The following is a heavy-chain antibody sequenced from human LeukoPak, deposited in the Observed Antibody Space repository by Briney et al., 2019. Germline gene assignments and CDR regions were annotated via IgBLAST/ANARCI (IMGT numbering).Heavy chain of an antibody. V-gene: IGHV3-23*01. CDR1: GGSISSYF. D-gene: IGHD2-8*01. CDR2: ISGSGDST. Sequence: PSETLSLTCTVSGGSISSYFWTWVRQAPGKGLEWVSAISGSGDSTYYYAGSVKGRFTISRDNSKNTLYLQMNSLRAEDTAIYCCAKVSGYCTNGVCFSYYWGQGTLVTVSS. CDR3: AKVSGYCTNGVCFSYY. J-gene: IGHJ4*02.